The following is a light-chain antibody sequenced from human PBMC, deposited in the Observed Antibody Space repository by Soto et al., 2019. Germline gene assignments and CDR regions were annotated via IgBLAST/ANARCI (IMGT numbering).Light chain of an antibody. CDR3: QQYTSSPLT. V-gene: IGKV3-20*01. J-gene: IGKJ5*01. CDR1: KSVSRTH. CDR2: GAS. Sequence: EMVLTHSQGTLSFSPGERATLSCRASKSVSRTHLAWYRQKAGQAPRLLIYGASSRATGIPDRFSGSGSGTDFTLTISSLEPEDFAVYYCQQYTSSPLTFGQGTRLEIK.